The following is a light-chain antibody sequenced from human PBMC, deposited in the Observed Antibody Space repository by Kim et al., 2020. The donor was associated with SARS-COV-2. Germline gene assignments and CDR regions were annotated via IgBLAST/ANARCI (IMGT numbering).Light chain of an antibody. J-gene: IGLJ3*02. Sequence: TATPTCTGAKNNVGNFGAAWLQQHQGHPPPLLSYTTNNRPSAISERFSASRSGNTASLTISGLQPDDEADYYCASWDSSLNAWVFGGGTQLTVL. CDR3: ASWDSSLNAWV. CDR1: KNNVGNFG. CDR2: TTN. V-gene: IGLV10-54*04.